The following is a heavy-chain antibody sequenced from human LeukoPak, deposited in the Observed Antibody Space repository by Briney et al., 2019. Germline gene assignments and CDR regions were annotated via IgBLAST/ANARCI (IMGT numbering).Heavy chain of an antibody. J-gene: IGHJ6*03. CDR3: ARGAAPGDYDFWSGYYPVSRYMDV. CDR2: INPHSGGT. V-gene: IGHV1-2*02. D-gene: IGHD3-3*01. CDR1: GYTFNVNY. Sequence: GASVKVSCKTSGYTFNVNYIHWVRQAPGQGLEWMGWINPHSGGTKYAEKFQGGVSMTRNTSISTAYMELSRLRSDDTAVYYCARGAAPGDYDFWSGYYPVSRYMDVWGKGTTVTVSS.